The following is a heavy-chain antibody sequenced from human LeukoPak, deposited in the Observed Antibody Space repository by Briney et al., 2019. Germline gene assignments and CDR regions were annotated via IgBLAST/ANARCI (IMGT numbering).Heavy chain of an antibody. CDR2: ISSSSSYI. V-gene: IGHV3-21*01. CDR3: ARHLQSYDILTGYYSTPDGGFDY. Sequence: GGSLRLSCAASGFTFSSYSMNWVRQAPGKGLEWVSSISSSSSYIYYADSVKGRFTISRDNAKNSLYLQMNSLRAEDTAVYYCARHLQSYDILTGYYSTPDGGFDYWGQGTLVIVSS. CDR1: GFTFSSYS. D-gene: IGHD3-9*01. J-gene: IGHJ4*02.